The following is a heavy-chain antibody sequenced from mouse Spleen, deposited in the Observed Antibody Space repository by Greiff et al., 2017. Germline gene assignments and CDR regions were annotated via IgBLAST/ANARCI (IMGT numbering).Heavy chain of an antibody. CDR2: FYPGSGSI. J-gene: IGHJ2*01. CDR1: GYTFTEYT. CDR3: ARHEALYYYDGSPFDY. V-gene: IGHV1-62-2*01. Sequence: QVQLQQSGAELVKPGASVKLSCKASGYTFTEYTIHWVKQRSGQGLEWIGWFYPGSGSIKYNEKFKDKATLTADKSSSTVYMELSRLTSEDSAVYFCARHEALYYYDGSPFDYWGQGTTLTVSS. D-gene: IGHD1-1*01.